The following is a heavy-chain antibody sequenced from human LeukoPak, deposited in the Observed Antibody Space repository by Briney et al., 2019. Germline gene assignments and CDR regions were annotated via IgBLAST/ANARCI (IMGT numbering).Heavy chain of an antibody. CDR3: ARGGWGNYHYMDV. J-gene: IGHJ6*03. V-gene: IGHV3-7*01. Sequence: GGSLRLSCAASGFTLNSFWMNWVRQAPGKGLEWVANIKHDGSEKKYVDSVKGRLTISRDNANKALYLQMNSLRAEDTAVYYCARGGWGNYHYMDVWGKGTTVTVS. CDR2: IKHDGSEK. D-gene: IGHD3-16*01. CDR1: GFTLNSFW.